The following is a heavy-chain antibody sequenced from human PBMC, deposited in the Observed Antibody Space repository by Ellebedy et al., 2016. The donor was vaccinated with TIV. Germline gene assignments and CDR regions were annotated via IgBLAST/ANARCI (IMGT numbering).Heavy chain of an antibody. J-gene: IGHJ4*02. Sequence: AASVKVSCKASGYTFTSYGISWVRQAPGQGLDWMGWISAYNGNTNYAQKLQGRVTMTTDTSTSTAYMELRSLRSDDTAVYYCARDILRLVLAYWGQGTLVTVSS. V-gene: IGHV1-18*04. CDR2: ISAYNGNT. D-gene: IGHD6-19*01. CDR3: ARDILRLVLAY. CDR1: GYTFTSYG.